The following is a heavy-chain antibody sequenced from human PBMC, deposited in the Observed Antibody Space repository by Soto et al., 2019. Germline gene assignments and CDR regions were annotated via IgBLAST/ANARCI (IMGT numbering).Heavy chain of an antibody. D-gene: IGHD3-3*01. CDR2: IYYSGST. J-gene: IGHJ5*02. CDR1: GGSISSSSYY. Sequence: LSLTCTVSGGSISSSSYYWGWIRQPPGKGLEWIGSIYYSGSTYYSPSLKSRVTISVDTSKNQFSLKLSSVTAADTAVYYCARHGVGIFGVVIIPNWFDPWGQGTLVTVSS. V-gene: IGHV4-39*01. CDR3: ARHGVGIFGVVIIPNWFDP.